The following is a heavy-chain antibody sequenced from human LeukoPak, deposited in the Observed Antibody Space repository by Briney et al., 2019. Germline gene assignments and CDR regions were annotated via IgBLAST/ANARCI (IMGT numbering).Heavy chain of an antibody. J-gene: IGHJ4*02. CDR1: GFTFSSYG. D-gene: IGHD3-10*01. CDR2: IWYNGSNK. V-gene: IGHV3-33*06. Sequence: PGGSLRLSCAASGFTFSSYGMHWVRQAPGKGLEWVAVIWYNGSNKYYAGSVKGRFTISRDNSKNTLYLQMNSLRAEDTAVYYCAKDGRPYGSGSPNYFDYWGQGTLVTVSS. CDR3: AKDGRPYGSGSPNYFDY.